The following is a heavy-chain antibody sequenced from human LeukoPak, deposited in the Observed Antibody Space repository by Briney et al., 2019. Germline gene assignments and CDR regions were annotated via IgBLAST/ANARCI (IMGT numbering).Heavy chain of an antibody. Sequence: PGGSLRLSCAASGFTFSSYAMHWVRQAPGKGLEWVAVISYDGSNKYYADSVKGRFTISRDNSKNTLYLQMNSLRAEDTAVYYCARDGYCSSTSCLGDVWGQGTTVTVSS. CDR1: GFTFSSYA. CDR3: ARDGYCSSTSCLGDV. V-gene: IGHV3-30*04. D-gene: IGHD2-2*03. J-gene: IGHJ6*02. CDR2: ISYDGSNK.